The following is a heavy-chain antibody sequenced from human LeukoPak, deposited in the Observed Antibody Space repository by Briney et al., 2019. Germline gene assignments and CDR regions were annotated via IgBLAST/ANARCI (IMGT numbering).Heavy chain of an antibody. J-gene: IGHJ5*02. CDR2: IWYDGSNK. CDR3: ARDAIAVAGTSWFDP. V-gene: IGHV3-33*01. Sequence: GGSLRLSCAASGFTFSSYGMHWVRQAPGKGLEWVVVIWYDGSNKYYADSVKGRFTISRDNSKNTLYLQMNSLRAEDTAVYYCARDAIAVAGTSWFDPWGQGTLVTVSS. D-gene: IGHD6-19*01. CDR1: GFTFSSYG.